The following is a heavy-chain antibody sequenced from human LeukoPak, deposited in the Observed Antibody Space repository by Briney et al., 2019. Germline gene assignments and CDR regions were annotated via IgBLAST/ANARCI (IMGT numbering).Heavy chain of an antibody. V-gene: IGHV4-31*01. D-gene: IGHD1-14*01. CDR1: GGSISSGGYY. CDR2: IYYSGST. CDR3: ARVAPGIPWFEP. Sequence: PSETLSLTCTVSGGSISSGGYYWSWIRQHPGEGLEWVGYIYYSGSTYYNPSLRSPVTISIDTSKNQFSLKLSSVTAADTAVYFCARVAPGIPWFEPWGQGTLVTVSS. J-gene: IGHJ5*02.